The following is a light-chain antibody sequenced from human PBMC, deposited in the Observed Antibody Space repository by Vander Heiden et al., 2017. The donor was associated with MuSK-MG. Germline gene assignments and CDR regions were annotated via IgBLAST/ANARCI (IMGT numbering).Light chain of an antibody. V-gene: IGLV3-21*02. CDR3: QLWDTNNDFLL. J-gene: IGLJ3*02. Sequence: YVLTQPPSVSVAPGQTANIACGGDIIAKNTVHWYQVKAGQAPVRVVSDDSDRPSGIPDRFSGSSSGNTATLTISRVEAGDEADYYCQLWDTNNDFLLFGGGTKLTVL. CDR1: IIAKNT. CDR2: DDS.